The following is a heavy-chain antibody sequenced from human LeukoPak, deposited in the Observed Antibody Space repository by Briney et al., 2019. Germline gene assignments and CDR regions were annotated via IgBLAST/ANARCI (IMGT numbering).Heavy chain of an antibody. CDR2: IIPIFGAA. V-gene: IGHV1-69*05. J-gene: IGHJ4*02. CDR1: GGTFSSYA. Sequence: SVKVSCKASGGTFSSYAISWVRQAPGQGLEWMGGIIPIFGAANYAQKFQGRVTITTDESTSTAYMELRSLRSEDTAVYYCARGTWYSSGCYFDYWGQGTLVTVSS. D-gene: IGHD6-19*01. CDR3: ARGTWYSSGCYFDY.